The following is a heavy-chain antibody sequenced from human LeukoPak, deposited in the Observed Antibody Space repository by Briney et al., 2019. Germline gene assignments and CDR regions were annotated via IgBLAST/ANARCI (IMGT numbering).Heavy chain of an antibody. CDR3: ARAFSIVVVPAAISDYYGMDV. Sequence: SETLSLTCTVSGGSISSSSYYWGWIRQPPGKGLEWIGEINHSGSTNYNPSLKSRVTISVDTSKNQFSLKLSSVTAADTAVYYCARAFSIVVVPAAISDYYGMDVWGQGTTVTVSS. V-gene: IGHV4-39*07. CDR2: INHSGST. CDR1: GGSISSSSYY. D-gene: IGHD2-2*01. J-gene: IGHJ6*02.